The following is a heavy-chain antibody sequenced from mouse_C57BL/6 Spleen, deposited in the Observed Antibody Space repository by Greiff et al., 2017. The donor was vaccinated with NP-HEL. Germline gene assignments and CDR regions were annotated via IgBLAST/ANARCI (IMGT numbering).Heavy chain of an antibody. CDR3: ARMGYGTSYYGNPGGYFDV. D-gene: IGHD2-1*01. J-gene: IGHJ1*03. V-gene: IGHV1-82*01. Sequence: QVQLQQSGPELVKPGASVKISCKASGYAFSSSWMNWVKQRPGKGLEWIGRIYPGDGDTNYNGKFKGKATLTADKSSSTAYMQLSSLTSEDSAVYFCARMGYGTSYYGNPGGYFDVWGTGTTVTVAS. CDR2: IYPGDGDT. CDR1: GYAFSSSW.